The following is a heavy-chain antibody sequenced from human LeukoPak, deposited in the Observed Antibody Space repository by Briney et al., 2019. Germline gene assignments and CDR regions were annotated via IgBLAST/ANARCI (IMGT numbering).Heavy chain of an antibody. Sequence: GGSLRLSCAASGFTFSSYWMSWVRQAPGKGLEWVANIKQDGSEKYYVDSVKGRFTISKDNAKNSLYLQMNRLRAEDTAVYYCARGITMVRGVIIGFAFDIWGQGTMVTVSS. CDR1: GFTFSSYW. V-gene: IGHV3-7*04. D-gene: IGHD3-10*01. J-gene: IGHJ3*02. CDR3: ARGITMVRGVIIGFAFDI. CDR2: IKQDGSEK.